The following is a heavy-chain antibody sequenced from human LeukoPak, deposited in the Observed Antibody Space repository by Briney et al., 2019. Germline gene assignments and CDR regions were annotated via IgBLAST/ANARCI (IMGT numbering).Heavy chain of an antibody. D-gene: IGHD3-10*01. J-gene: IGHJ4*02. CDR1: GVSITTYY. V-gene: IGHV4-59*01. CDR3: AREANYYGSGSYFEGTFDY. CDR2: IYYTGST. Sequence: SETLSLTCTVSGVSITTYYWSWIRQPPGKGLEWIGYIYYTGSTNYNPSLKSRVTISADTSKNESSLRLTSVTAADTAVYYCAREANYYGSGSYFEGTFDYWGQGSLVTVSS.